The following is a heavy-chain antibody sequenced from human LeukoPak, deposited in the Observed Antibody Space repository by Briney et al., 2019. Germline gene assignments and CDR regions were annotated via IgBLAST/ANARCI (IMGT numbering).Heavy chain of an antibody. J-gene: IGHJ4*02. CDR1: GFTFSSYS. Sequence: HPGGSLRLSCAASGFTFSSYSMNWVRQAPGKGLEWVSGISAGGSSTYYADSVKGRFTISRDNSKNTLYLQMSSLRAEDTAIYYCAKDLYYDSSPPYYFDYWGQGTLVTVSS. CDR3: AKDLYYDSSPPYYFDY. D-gene: IGHD3-22*01. CDR2: ISAGGSST. V-gene: IGHV3-23*01.